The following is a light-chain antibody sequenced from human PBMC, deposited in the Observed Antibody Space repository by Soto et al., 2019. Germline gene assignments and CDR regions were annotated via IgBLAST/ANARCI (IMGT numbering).Light chain of an antibody. CDR1: QSVSSGY. J-gene: IGKJ5*01. CDR3: QQHGQWPIT. Sequence: EIVLTHSPGSLSLSPGERVTLSCRASQSVSSGYLAWYQQKPGQAPRLLIDGASTRATGIPDRFSGSGSGTEFTLTISSLQPEDFATYYCQQHGQWPITFGQGTRLEIK. CDR2: GAS. V-gene: IGKV3-20*01.